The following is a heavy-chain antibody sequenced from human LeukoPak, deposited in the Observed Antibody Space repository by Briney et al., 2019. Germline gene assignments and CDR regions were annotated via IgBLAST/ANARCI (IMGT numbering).Heavy chain of an antibody. CDR1: GFTLSSYS. CDR3: ARDRDYYYYMDV. V-gene: IGHV3-48*01. Sequence: PGGSLRLSCAASGFTLSSYSMNWVRQAPGKGLGWVSYISSSSSTIYYPDSVKGRFTISRDNAKNSLYLQMTSLRAEDTAVYYCARDRDYYYYMDVWGKGTTVTVSS. J-gene: IGHJ6*03. D-gene: IGHD3-10*01. CDR2: ISSSSSTI.